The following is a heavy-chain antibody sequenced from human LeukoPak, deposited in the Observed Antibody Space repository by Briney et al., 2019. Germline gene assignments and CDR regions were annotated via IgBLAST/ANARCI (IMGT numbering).Heavy chain of an antibody. CDR2: FDPEDGET. D-gene: IGHD4-11*01. J-gene: IGHJ4*02. V-gene: IGHV1-24*01. CDR1: GYTFTSYY. CDR3: ATDLLTTVTTEFDY. Sequence: ASVKVSCKASGYTFTSYYMHWVRQAPGKGLEWMGGFDPEDGETIYAQKFQGRVTMTEDTSTDTAYMELSSLRSEDTAVYYCATDLLTTVTTEFDYWGQGTLVTVSS.